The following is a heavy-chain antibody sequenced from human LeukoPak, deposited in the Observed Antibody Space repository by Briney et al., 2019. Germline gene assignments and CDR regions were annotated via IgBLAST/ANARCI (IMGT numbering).Heavy chain of an antibody. V-gene: IGHV3-23*01. Sequence: GGSLRLSCAASGFTFSSYAMSWVRQAPGKELEWVSAISGSGGSTYYADSVKGRFTISRDNSKNTLYLQMNSLRAEDTAVYYCAKRPGYCSGGSCSNWFDPWGQGTLVPVSS. D-gene: IGHD2-15*01. CDR3: AKRPGYCSGGSCSNWFDP. CDR1: GFTFSSYA. CDR2: ISGSGGST. J-gene: IGHJ5*02.